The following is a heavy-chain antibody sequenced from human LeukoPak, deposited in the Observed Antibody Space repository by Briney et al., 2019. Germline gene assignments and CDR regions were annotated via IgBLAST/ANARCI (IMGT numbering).Heavy chain of an antibody. CDR2: IYYSGST. CDR3: ARTTYGGDAFGI. CDR1: GGSISSYY. Sequence: PSETLSLTCTVSGGSISSYYWSWIRQPPGKGLEWIGYIYYSGSTNYNPSLKSRVTISVDTSKNQFSLKLSSVTAADTAVYYCARTTYGGDAFGIWGQGTMVTVSS. V-gene: IGHV4-59*01. J-gene: IGHJ3*02. D-gene: IGHD4/OR15-4a*01.